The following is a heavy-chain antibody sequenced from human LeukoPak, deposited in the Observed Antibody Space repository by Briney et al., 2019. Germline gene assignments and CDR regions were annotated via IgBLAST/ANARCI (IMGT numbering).Heavy chain of an antibody. D-gene: IGHD7-27*01. J-gene: IGHJ4*02. Sequence: PGGSLRLSCQASGFTFSDSYMTWIRQAPGKGLEWVSYISNSGTSIFYADSVKGRFTTSRDNAKSSLYLQMNSLSAEDTAVYYCGRGHWGLDYWGQGALVTVSS. CDR2: ISNSGTSI. CDR3: GRGHWGLDY. V-gene: IGHV3-11*04. CDR1: GFTFSDSY.